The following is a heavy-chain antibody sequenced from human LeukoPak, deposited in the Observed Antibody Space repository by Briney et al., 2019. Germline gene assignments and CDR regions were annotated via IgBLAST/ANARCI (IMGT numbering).Heavy chain of an antibody. J-gene: IGHJ4*02. CDR1: GFTFSSYS. D-gene: IGHD5-24*01. CDR3: ARDSVEMATIQDFGY. V-gene: IGHV3-21*01. Sequence: GGSLRLSCAASGFTFSSYSMNWVRQAPGKGLEWVSSISSSSSYIYYADSVKGRFTISRDNAKNSLYLQMNSLRAEDTAVYYCARDSVEMATIQDFGYWGQGTLVTVSS. CDR2: ISSSSSYI.